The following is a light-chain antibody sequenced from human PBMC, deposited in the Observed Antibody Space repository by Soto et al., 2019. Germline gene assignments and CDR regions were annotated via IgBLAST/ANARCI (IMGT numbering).Light chain of an antibody. CDR3: LQHNTYPLT. CDR2: AAS. Sequence: DIQMTQSPSSLSASVGDRVTITCRASQDIRNDLGWYQHKPGTAPKRLIYAASTLQSGVPSRFSGSGSGTEFALTISSLQPEDFAAYYCLQHNTYPLTFGQGTKVEIK. CDR1: QDIRND. V-gene: IGKV1-17*01. J-gene: IGKJ1*01.